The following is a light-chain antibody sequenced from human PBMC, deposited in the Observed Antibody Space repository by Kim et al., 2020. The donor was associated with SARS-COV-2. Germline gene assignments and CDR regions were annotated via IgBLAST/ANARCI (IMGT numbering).Light chain of an antibody. J-gene: IGKJ4*01. Sequence: DIHMTQSPSTLSASVGDRVIITCRASQSISTWLAWYQQKPGKAPKLLIYKASNLESGVPSRFSGSGSGTEFTLTISSLQPDDFATYYCQQYNSYSPLTCGGGTKVDIK. CDR1: QSISTW. V-gene: IGKV1-5*03. CDR2: KAS. CDR3: QQYNSYSPLT.